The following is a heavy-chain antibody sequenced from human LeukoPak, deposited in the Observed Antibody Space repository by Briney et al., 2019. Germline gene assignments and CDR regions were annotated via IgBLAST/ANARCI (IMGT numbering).Heavy chain of an antibody. D-gene: IGHD2/OR15-2a*01. CDR3: VSFYETY. CDR1: GNYW. CDR2: INSDGSWT. J-gene: IGHJ4*02. Sequence: GGSLRLSCAASGNYWMHWVRQAPGKGLVWISHINSDGSWTSYADSVKGRFTISKDNAKNTVYLQMNSLRAEDTAVYYCVSFYETYWGRGTPVTVSS. V-gene: IGHV3-74*01.